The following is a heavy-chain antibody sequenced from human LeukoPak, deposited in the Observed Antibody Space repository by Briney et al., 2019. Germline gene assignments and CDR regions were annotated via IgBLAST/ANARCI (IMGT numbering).Heavy chain of an antibody. CDR1: GFTFGDYA. CDR3: TLSTYYYYYYMDV. CDR2: IRSKAYGGTT. Sequence: GGSLRLSCTASGFTFGDYAMSWFRQAPGKGLEWVGFIRSKAYGGTTEYAASVKGRFTISRDDSKSIAYLQMNSLKTEDTAVYYCTLSTYYYYYYMDVWGKGTTVTVSS. J-gene: IGHJ6*03. D-gene: IGHD5/OR15-5a*01. V-gene: IGHV3-49*03.